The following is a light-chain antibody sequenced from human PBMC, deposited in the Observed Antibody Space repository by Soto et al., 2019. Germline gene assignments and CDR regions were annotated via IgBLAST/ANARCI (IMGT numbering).Light chain of an antibody. CDR3: QQYYSTLYT. Sequence: DIVMTQSPDSLAVSLGERATINCKSSQSVLYSSNNKNYLAWYQQKPGQPPKLLIYWASTRESGVPDRFSGNGSGTDFTLTVSSLQAEDVAVYYCQQYYSTLYTFGKGTKLEIK. CDR1: QSVLYSSNNKNY. V-gene: IGKV4-1*01. J-gene: IGKJ2*01. CDR2: WAS.